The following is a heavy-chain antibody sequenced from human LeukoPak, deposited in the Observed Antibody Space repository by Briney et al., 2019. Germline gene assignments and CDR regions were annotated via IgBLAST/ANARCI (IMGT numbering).Heavy chain of an antibody. Sequence: PSETQSLTCTVSGGSMSSYYCSWLRQPPGKGLGWIGYIYYSGSTKYNPSLKSRVTISVDTSKNQFSLKLSSVTAADTAVYYCARNSGYGLWEVDYWGQGTLVTVSS. CDR2: IYYSGST. D-gene: IGHD5-12*01. V-gene: IGHV4-59*08. CDR3: ARNSGYGLWEVDY. J-gene: IGHJ4*02. CDR1: GGSMSSYY.